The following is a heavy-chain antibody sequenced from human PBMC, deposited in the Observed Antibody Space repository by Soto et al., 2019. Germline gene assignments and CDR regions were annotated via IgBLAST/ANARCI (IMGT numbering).Heavy chain of an antibody. D-gene: IGHD4-17*01. CDR2: IYYSGNT. CDR3: ARGGSTAVSGAGSFDI. V-gene: IGHV4-30-4*08. Sequence: PSETLYLTCSVSGGSISSGGYYWSWIRQHTGRGLEWIGYIYYSGNTCYNPSLKSRVSISLDTSKTQFSLKLTSVTAADTAVYYCARGGSTAVSGAGSFDIWGHGTMVTVSS. CDR1: GGSISSGGYY. J-gene: IGHJ3*02.